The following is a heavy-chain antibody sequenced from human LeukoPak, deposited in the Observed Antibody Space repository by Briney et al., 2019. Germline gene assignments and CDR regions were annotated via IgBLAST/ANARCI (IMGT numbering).Heavy chain of an antibody. CDR1: GFTFSSYG. J-gene: IGHJ4*02. CDR3: AKSESPYFGYYFDY. CDR2: IRYDGSNK. V-gene: IGHV3-30*02. Sequence: GGSLRLSCAASGFTFSSYGMHWVRQAPGKGLEWVAFIRYDGSNKYYADSVKGRFTISRDDSKNTLYLQMNSLRAEDTAVYYCAKSESPYFGYYFDYWGQGTLVTVSS. D-gene: IGHD3-10*01.